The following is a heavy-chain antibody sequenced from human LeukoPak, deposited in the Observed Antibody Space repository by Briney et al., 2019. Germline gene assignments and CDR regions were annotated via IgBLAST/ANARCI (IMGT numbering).Heavy chain of an antibody. Sequence: SETLSLTCAVSGGSISSSNWWSWVRQPPGKGLEWIGEIYHSGSTNYNPSLKSRVTISVDKSKNQFSLKLTSVTAADTAVYYCARQTGSGLFILPGGQGTLVTVSS. D-gene: IGHD3/OR15-3a*01. V-gene: IGHV4-4*02. CDR2: IYHSGST. CDR3: ARQTGSGLFILP. CDR1: GGSISSSNW. J-gene: IGHJ4*02.